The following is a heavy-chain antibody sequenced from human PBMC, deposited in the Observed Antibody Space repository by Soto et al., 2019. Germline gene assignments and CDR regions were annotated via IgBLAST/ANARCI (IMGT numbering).Heavy chain of an antibody. CDR3: AKGQKWELHLDS. J-gene: IGHJ4*02. Sequence: PGGSLRLPCAASGFNFSSYAMSWVRQAPGKGLEWVSSFSGTNSNTYYAASVKGRFTISRDNSKSTLYLQMNSLRVEDTAVYHCAKGQKWELHLDSWGQRTQVTVSS. CDR2: FSGTNSNT. D-gene: IGHD1-26*01. CDR1: GFNFSSYA. V-gene: IGHV3-23*01.